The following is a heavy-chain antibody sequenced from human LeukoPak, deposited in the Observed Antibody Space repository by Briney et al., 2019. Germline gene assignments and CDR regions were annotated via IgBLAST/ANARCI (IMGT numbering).Heavy chain of an antibody. J-gene: IGHJ5*02. CDR1: GFIFGGYT. D-gene: IGHD4-23*01. CDR3: ARDTGYGGNWFDP. Sequence: GGSLRLSCVGSGFIFGGYTMNWVRQAPGKGLEWVSYISSSSSTIYYADSVKGRFTISRDNAKNSLYLQMNSLRAEDTAVYYCARDTGYGGNWFDPWGQGTLVTVSS. CDR2: ISSSSSTI. V-gene: IGHV3-48*04.